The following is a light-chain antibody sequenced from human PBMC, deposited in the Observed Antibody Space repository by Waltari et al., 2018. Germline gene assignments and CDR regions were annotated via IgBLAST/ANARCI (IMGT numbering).Light chain of an antibody. V-gene: IGLV2-23*01. CDR3: CSYAGSSAPRV. J-gene: IGLJ3*02. CDR1: SSDVGNYNL. CDR2: EGN. Sequence: QSALTQPASVSGSPGPSITLSCTGPSSDVGNYNLVSWSQQHPGKASKLMFYEGNKRPSGVSNRFSGSKSGNMASLTISGLQAEDEADYYCCSYAGSSAPRVFGGGTKLTVL.